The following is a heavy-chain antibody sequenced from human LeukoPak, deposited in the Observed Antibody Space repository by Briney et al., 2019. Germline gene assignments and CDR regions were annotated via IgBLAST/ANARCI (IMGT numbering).Heavy chain of an antibody. J-gene: IGHJ4*02. CDR3: VRDRCISCHYFDC. D-gene: IGHD6-13*01. V-gene: IGHV3-30-3*01. CDR2: ISYDGSNK. Sequence: PGGSLRLSCAASGFTFSSYAMHWVRQAPGKGLEWVAVISYDGSNKDYADSVKGRFTISRDTSKNTLYLQMNSLRTEDTAMYYRVRDRCISCHYFDCWGQGTLVTVSS. CDR1: GFTFSSYA.